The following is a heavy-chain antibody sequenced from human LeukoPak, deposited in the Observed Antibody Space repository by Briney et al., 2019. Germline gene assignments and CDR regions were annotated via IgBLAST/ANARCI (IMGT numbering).Heavy chain of an antibody. Sequence: GGSLRLSCAASGFTLSRDSMNWVRQAPGKGLEWISYISYDSGIRYYADSVRGRFTISRDNAKNSLYLQMHSLRAEDTAVYYCAKDGVVSGTMGRQNYWGQGILVTVSS. CDR3: AKDGVVSGTMGRQNY. D-gene: IGHD5/OR15-5a*01. V-gene: IGHV3-48*01. J-gene: IGHJ4*02. CDR2: ISYDSGIR. CDR1: GFTLSRDS.